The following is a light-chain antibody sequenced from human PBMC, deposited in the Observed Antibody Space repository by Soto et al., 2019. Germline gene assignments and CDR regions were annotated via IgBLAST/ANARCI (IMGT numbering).Light chain of an antibody. Sequence: RVMTQSPGSLSVSPGERVTLSCRASQPISNNLAWYQQKPGKAPRLLIFDASTRATGIPARFSGSGSGTEFTLTISSLQSEDFATYYCQQANDWPPTFGQGT. CDR2: DAS. CDR3: QQANDWPPT. CDR1: QPISNN. J-gene: IGKJ1*01. V-gene: IGKV3-15*01.